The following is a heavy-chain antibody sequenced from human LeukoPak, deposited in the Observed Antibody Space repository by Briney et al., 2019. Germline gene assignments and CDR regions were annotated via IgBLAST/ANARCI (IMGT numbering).Heavy chain of an antibody. V-gene: IGHV4-4*07. CDR1: GGSLSSYY. Sequence: PSETLSLTCTVSGGSLSSYYWSWIRQPAGEGLEWIGRIYTSGSTNFHPSLKSQVAMSLDTAKSQFALKLNSVCAAGPAVYCCARRVAVPGSYCFDYWSQGTLVTVSS. CDR2: IYTSGST. CDR3: ARRVAVPGSYCFDY. D-gene: IGHD2-2*01. J-gene: IGHJ4*02.